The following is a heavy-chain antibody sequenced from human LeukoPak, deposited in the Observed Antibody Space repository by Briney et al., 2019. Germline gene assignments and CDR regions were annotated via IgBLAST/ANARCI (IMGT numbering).Heavy chain of an antibody. D-gene: IGHD1-26*01. Sequence: GGSLRLSCAASGFTFSDYYMSWVRQAPGKGLEWVSGISGSGGSTYYADSVKGRFTISRDNSKNTLYLQMNSLRAEDTAVYYCAKDLWELLPTNWGQGTLVTVSS. CDR3: AKDLWELLPTN. J-gene: IGHJ4*02. CDR2: ISGSGGST. V-gene: IGHV3-23*01. CDR1: GFTFSDYY.